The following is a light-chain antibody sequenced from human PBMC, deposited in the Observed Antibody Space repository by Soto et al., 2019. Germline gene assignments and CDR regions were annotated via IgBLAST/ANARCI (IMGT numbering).Light chain of an antibody. CDR2: GNT. CDR1: NSHIGARYD. V-gene: IGLV1-40*01. Sequence: QSVLTQPPSVSGAPGQRGTISCTGSNSHIGARYDVHWYQQFPVTAPKLLIYGNTNQPSGIPDRFSGSRSGTSASLAITGIQAGDEAHYYCRSYGGLSGSRVFGGGTKLTVL. J-gene: IGLJ3*02. CDR3: RSYGGLSGSRV.